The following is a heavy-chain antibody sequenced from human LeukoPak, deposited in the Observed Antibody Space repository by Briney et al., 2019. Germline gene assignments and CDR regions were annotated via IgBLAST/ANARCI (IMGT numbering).Heavy chain of an antibody. J-gene: IGHJ4*02. CDR3: ARDQFGVANS. V-gene: IGHV4-34*01. CDR1: GGSFSGYY. D-gene: IGHD3-3*01. Sequence: SETLSLTCVVYGGSFSGYYWSWIRQPPGKGLEWIGEINHSGSTNYNPSLKSRVTISVDTSKNQFSLKLSSVTAADTAVYYCARDQFGVANSWGQGTLVTVSS. CDR2: INHSGST.